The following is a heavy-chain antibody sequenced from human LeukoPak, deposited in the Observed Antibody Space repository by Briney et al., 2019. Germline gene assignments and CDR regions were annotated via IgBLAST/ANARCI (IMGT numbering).Heavy chain of an antibody. CDR1: GYTFTSYG. CDR2: INPNSGGT. J-gene: IGHJ6*02. CDR3: ARDDDSSGYYGGYYYYGMDV. V-gene: IGHV1-2*06. D-gene: IGHD3-22*01. Sequence: ASVKVSCKASGYTFTSYGISWVRQAPGQGLEWMGRINPNSGGTNYAQKFQGRVTMTRDTSISTAYMELSRLRSDDTAVYYCARDDDSSGYYGGYYYYGMDVWGQGTTVTVPS.